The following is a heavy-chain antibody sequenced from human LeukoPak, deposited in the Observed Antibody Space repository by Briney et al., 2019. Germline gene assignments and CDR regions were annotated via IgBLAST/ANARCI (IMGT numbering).Heavy chain of an antibody. CDR3: ATSWGSGSYYFDY. V-gene: IGHV1-24*01. CDR2: FDPEDGET. CDR1: GYTLTELT. Sequence: GASVKVSCKVSGYTLTELTMHWVRQAPGKGLEWMGGFDPEDGETIYAQKFPGRVTMTEDTSTDTAYMELSSLRFEDTAVYYCATSWGSGSYYFDYWGQGTLVTVSS. J-gene: IGHJ4*02. D-gene: IGHD1-26*01.